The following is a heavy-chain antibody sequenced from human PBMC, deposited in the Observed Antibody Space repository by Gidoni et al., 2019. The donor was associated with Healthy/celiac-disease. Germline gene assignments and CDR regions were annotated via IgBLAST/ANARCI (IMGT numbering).Heavy chain of an antibody. J-gene: IGHJ6*02. CDR2: ISGIGGRT. CDR1: GFTFSSYA. CDR3: AKGYRVAVAGWRKYYGMDV. V-gene: IGHV3-23*01. Sequence: EVQLLESGGGLVQPGGSLRLSCAASGFTFSSYAMSWVRQAPGKGLEWVSDISGIGGRTYYQDSVKGLFTISRDNSKNTLYLQMNSLRAEDTAVDYCAKGYRVAVAGWRKYYGMDVWGQGTTVTVSS. D-gene: IGHD6-19*01.